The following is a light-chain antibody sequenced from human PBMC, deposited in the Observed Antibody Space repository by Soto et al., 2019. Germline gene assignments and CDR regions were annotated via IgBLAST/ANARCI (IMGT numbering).Light chain of an antibody. CDR3: QQYSKWPIT. CDR1: QSVNSN. CDR2: GIS. Sequence: PAILSVSPGESATLSCRASQSVNSNYLAWYQQHPGQPPRLLIYGISTRATGIPARVSGSGSGTEFSLTIGSLQSEDFAVYDGQQYSKWPITFGQGTRLEIK. V-gene: IGKV3-15*01. J-gene: IGKJ5*01.